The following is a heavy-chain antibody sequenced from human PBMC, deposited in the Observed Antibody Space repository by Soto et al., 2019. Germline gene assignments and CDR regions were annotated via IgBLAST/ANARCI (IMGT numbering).Heavy chain of an antibody. D-gene: IGHD1-7*01. V-gene: IGHV1-18*01. CDR3: AQVPRGVTETKTYFDY. CDR1: GYTFTSYG. J-gene: IGHJ4*02. Sequence: ASVKVSCKASGYTFTSYGISWVRQAPGQGLEWMGWISAYNGNTNYAQKLQGRVTITRDTSTSTAYMELSSLRSEDTAVYYCAQVPRGVTETKTYFDYWGQGTRVPVSS. CDR2: ISAYNGNT.